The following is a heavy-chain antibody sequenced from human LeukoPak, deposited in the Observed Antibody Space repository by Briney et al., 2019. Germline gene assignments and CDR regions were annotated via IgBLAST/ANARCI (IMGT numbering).Heavy chain of an antibody. CDR2: ISYDGSNK. J-gene: IGHJ4*02. D-gene: IGHD2-15*01. Sequence: GGSLRLSCAASGFTFSSYSMNWVRQAPGKGLEWVAVISYDGSNKYYADSVKGRFTISRDNSKNTLYLQMNSLRAEDTAVYYCAREGSSANDYWGQGTLVTVSS. CDR1: GFTFSSYS. CDR3: AREGSSANDY. V-gene: IGHV3-30*03.